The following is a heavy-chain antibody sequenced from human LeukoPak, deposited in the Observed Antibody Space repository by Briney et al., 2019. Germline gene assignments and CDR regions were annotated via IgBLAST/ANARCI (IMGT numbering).Heavy chain of an antibody. V-gene: IGHV3-74*01. CDR2: INSDGSAT. Sequence: GGSLRLSCAASGNYWMHWVRQAPGKGLVWVSRINSDGSATAYADSVKGRFTISRDNAENTLYLQMNSLRAEDTAVYYCARGTAGYHSSYFDYWGQGTLVTVSS. CDR1: GNYW. J-gene: IGHJ4*02. D-gene: IGHD3-16*02. CDR3: ARGTAGYHSSYFDY.